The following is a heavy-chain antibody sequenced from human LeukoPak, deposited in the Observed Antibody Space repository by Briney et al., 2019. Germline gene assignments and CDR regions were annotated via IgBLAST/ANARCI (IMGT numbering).Heavy chain of an antibody. Sequence: GESLKISCTGSPYSFTSYGIALVRQMPGKGLEWMGIIYPGDSDTRYSPSFQGQVTISADKSISTAYLQWSSLKASDTVMYYCARDGPMRSVNYWGQGTLVTVSS. CDR3: ARDGPMRSVNY. CDR1: PYSFTSYG. CDR2: IYPGDSDT. D-gene: IGHD3-22*01. V-gene: IGHV5-51*01. J-gene: IGHJ4*02.